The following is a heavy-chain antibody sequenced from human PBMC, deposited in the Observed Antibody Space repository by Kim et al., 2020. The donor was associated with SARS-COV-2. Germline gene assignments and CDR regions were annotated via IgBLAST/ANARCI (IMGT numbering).Heavy chain of an antibody. Sequence: ADSVKCRFTITRDDAKNTLYLHMNSLRAEDTAVYYCARGHLGELSSNDYWGQGTLVTVSS. J-gene: IGHJ4*02. D-gene: IGHD3-16*02. V-gene: IGHV3-74*01. CDR3: ARGHLGELSSNDY.